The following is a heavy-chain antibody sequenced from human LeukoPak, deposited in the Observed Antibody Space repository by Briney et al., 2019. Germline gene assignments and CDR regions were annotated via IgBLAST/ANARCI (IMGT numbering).Heavy chain of an antibody. CDR1: GFSCISYG. D-gene: IGHD4-17*01. J-gene: IGHJ4*02. V-gene: IGHV3-30*18. CDR3: AKRPSDYGDYVTYFDY. Sequence: PGGSLRLSCAASGFSCISYGMHWVRQAPGKGLEWVGVISDDGRNKKYADSVKGRFTISRDNSKDTLYLQMNSLRDEDTAVYYCAKRPSDYGDYVTYFDYWGQGTLVTVSS. CDR2: ISDDGRNK.